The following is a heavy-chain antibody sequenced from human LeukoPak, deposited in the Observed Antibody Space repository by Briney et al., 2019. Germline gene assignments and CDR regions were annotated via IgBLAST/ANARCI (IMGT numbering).Heavy chain of an antibody. J-gene: IGHJ3*02. CDR2: IYTSGST. V-gene: IGHV4-4*07. CDR3: ARAYDSSGLDAFDI. D-gene: IGHD3-22*01. CDR1: GGSISSYY. Sequence: SETLSLTCTVSGGSISSYYWSWIRQPAGKGLEWIGRIYTSGSTNYNPSLKSRVTMSVDTSKNQFSLKLSSVTAADTAVYYCARAYDSSGLDAFDIWGQGTMVTVSS.